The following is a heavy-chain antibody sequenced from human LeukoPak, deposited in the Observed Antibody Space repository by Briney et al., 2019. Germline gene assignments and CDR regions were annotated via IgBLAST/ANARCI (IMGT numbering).Heavy chain of an antibody. CDR2: MNPNSGNT. D-gene: IGHD3-22*01. V-gene: IGHV1-8*01. J-gene: IGHJ5*02. Sequence: ASVKVSCKSSVYTFTSYDINWVRQATGQGLAWMGWMNPNSGNTGYAQKFQGRVTMTRNTSISTAYMELSSLRSEDTAVYYCARPMTRRNNWFDPWGQGTLVTVSS. CDR1: VYTFTSYD. CDR3: ARPMTRRNNWFDP.